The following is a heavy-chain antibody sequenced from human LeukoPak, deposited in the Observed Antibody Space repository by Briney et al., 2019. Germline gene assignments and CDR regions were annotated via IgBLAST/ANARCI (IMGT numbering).Heavy chain of an antibody. CDR2: INPNSGGT. D-gene: IGHD3-3*01. J-gene: IGHJ4*02. CDR3: ARGDYDFWRGYQYFDY. V-gene: IGHV1-2*02. Sequence: ASVKVSCKASGYTFTGYYMHWVRQAPGQGLGWMGWINPNSGGTNYAQKFQGRVTMTRDTSISTAYMELSRLRSDDTAVYYCARGDYDFWRGYQYFDYWGQGTLVTVSS. CDR1: GYTFTGYY.